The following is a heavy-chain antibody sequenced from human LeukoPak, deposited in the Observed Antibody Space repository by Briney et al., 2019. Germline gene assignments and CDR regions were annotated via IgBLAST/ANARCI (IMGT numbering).Heavy chain of an antibody. V-gene: IGHV3-23*01. CDR3: AKDSERYRGCFQH. CDR1: GFTFSSYA. Sequence: GGSLRLSCAASGFTFSSYAMSWVRQAPGKGLEWVSAISGSGGSTYYADSVKGRFTISRDNSKNTLYPQMNSLRAEDTAVYYCAKDSERYRGCFQHWGQGTLVTVSS. J-gene: IGHJ1*01. CDR2: ISGSGGST. D-gene: IGHD1-1*01.